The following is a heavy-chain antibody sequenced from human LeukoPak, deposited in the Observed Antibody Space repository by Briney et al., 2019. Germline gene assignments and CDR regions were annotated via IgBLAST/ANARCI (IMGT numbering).Heavy chain of an antibody. CDR3: ARHTRGFGELQVFTY. CDR2: IYYSGST. CDR1: GGSISSYY. Sequence: PSETLSLTCTVSGGSISSYYWSWIRQPPGKGLEWIGYIYYSGSTNYNPSLKSRVTISVDTSKNQFSLKLSSVTAADTAVYYCARHTRGFGELQVFTYWGQGTLVTVSS. J-gene: IGHJ4*02. D-gene: IGHD3-10*01. V-gene: IGHV4-59*08.